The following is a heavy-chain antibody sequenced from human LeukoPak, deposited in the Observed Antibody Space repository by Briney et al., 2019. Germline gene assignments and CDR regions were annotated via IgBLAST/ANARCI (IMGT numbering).Heavy chain of an antibody. V-gene: IGHV1-69*01. J-gene: IGHJ4*02. D-gene: IGHD3-9*01. CDR3: AAVLTGYRDHFDY. Sequence: ASVTVSCKASGGTFSSYAISWVRQAPGQGLEWMGGIIPIFGTANYAQKFQGRVTITADESTSTAYMELSSLRSEDTAVYYCAAVLTGYRDHFDYWGQGTLVTVSS. CDR1: GGTFSSYA. CDR2: IIPIFGTA.